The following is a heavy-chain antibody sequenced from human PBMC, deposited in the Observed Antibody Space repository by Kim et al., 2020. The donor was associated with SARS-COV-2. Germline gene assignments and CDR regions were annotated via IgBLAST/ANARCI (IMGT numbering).Heavy chain of an antibody. Sequence: GESLKISCKGSGYSFTSYWIGWVRQMPGKGLEWMGIIYPGDSDTRYSPSFQGQVTISADKSISTAYLQWSSLKASDTAMYYCACAYCGGDCYPYYYYGMDVWGQGTTVTVSS. D-gene: IGHD2-21*02. J-gene: IGHJ6*02. V-gene: IGHV5-51*01. CDR2: IYPGDSDT. CDR1: GYSFTSYW. CDR3: ACAYCGGDCYPYYYYGMDV.